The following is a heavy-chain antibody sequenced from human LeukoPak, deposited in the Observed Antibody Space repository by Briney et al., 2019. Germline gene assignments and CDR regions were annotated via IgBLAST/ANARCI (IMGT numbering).Heavy chain of an antibody. V-gene: IGHV3-21*04. D-gene: IGHD5-12*01. Sequence: PGGSLRLSCAASGFTFSSYSMNWVRQAPGKGLEWVSSISSSSSYIYYADSVKGRFTISRDNAKNSLYLQMNSLRAEDTAVYYCARVGGYDVGLFDYWGQGTLVTVSS. J-gene: IGHJ4*02. CDR3: ARVGGYDVGLFDY. CDR1: GFTFSSYS. CDR2: ISSSSSYI.